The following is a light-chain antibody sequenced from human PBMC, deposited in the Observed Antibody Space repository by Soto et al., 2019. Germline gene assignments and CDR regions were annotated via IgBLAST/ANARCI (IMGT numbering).Light chain of an antibody. V-gene: IGLV2-14*01. Sequence: QSVLTQPASVSGSPGQSITISCAGTSSDVGSYNYVSWYQQHPGKAPKLMIYEVSNRPSGVSSRFSGSKSGITASLTISGLQAEDEADYYCSSYTSSSTLFGTGTKVTVL. CDR3: SSYTSSSTL. CDR1: SSDVGSYNY. J-gene: IGLJ1*01. CDR2: EVS.